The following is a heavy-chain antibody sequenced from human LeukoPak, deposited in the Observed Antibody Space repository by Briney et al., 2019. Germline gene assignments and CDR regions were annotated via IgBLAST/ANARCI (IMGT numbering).Heavy chain of an antibody. CDR1: GFTFSDYA. V-gene: IGHV3-23*01. Sequence: GGSLRLSCAASGFTFSDYAMSWVRQAPAKGLEWVSSINGNGGGSYYIDSVKGRFTVSRDNSENALYLQMNNLRTEDTAVYYCAKSVVVITFRFDDWGQGALVTVSS. CDR2: INGNGGGS. D-gene: IGHD2-15*01. CDR3: AKSVVVITFRFDD. J-gene: IGHJ4*02.